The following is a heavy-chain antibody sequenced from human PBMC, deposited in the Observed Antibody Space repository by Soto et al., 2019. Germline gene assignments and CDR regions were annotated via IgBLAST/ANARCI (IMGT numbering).Heavy chain of an antibody. CDR3: ARPICSSTRCSPKFPDAFDI. CDR1: GGSISSSSYY. Sequence: QLQLQESGPGLVKPSETLSLTCTVSGGSISSSSYYWGWIRQPPGKGLEWIGSIYYSGSTYYNPSLKSRVTISVDTSKNQFSLKLSSVTAADTAVYYCARPICSSTRCSPKFPDAFDICGHGTMVTVSS. J-gene: IGHJ3*02. D-gene: IGHD2-2*01. V-gene: IGHV4-39*01. CDR2: IYYSGST.